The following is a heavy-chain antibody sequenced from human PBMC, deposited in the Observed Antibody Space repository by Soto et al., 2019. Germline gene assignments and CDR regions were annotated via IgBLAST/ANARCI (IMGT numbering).Heavy chain of an antibody. CDR2: LGFDGGGR. V-gene: IGHV3-33*01. CDR1: GFDLSSHG. D-gene: IGHD1-26*01. CDR3: AREPVGPDYAMDV. J-gene: IGHJ6*01. Sequence: PGGSLRLSCAASGFDLSSHGMHWVRQTPGKGLGWVAVLGFDGGGRYYADSVKARFPISRATSKKMLYLQMDSFRPGNTALYYCAREPVGPDYAMDVLGQGTTVTVSS.